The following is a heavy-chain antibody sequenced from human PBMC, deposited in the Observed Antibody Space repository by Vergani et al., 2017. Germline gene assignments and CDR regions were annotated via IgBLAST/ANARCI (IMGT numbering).Heavy chain of an antibody. Sequence: QVTLRESGPALVKPTQTLTLTCTFSGFSFTTRGMCVSWIRQPPGKALEWLARVDWDDDKYYSTSLKTRLTISKDTSKNQVVLTMTNMDPVDTATYYCARSEYEILAGYRSSLDYWGQGTLVTVSS. CDR1: GFSFTTRGMC. D-gene: IGHD3-9*01. J-gene: IGHJ4*02. V-gene: IGHV2-70*15. CDR2: VDWDDDK. CDR3: ARSEYEILAGYRSSLDY.